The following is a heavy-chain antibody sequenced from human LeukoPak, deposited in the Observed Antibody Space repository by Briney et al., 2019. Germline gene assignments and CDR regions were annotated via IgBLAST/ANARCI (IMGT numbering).Heavy chain of an antibody. CDR2: IYYSGST. V-gene: IGHV4-39*01. D-gene: IGHD4-23*01. CDR3: ERPKYTANYGGASDI. Sequence: SETLSLTCTVSGGSVIIDTYYWGWIRQPPGKGLEWIGSIYYSGSTYYNPSLKSRVTISIDTSKNQFSLKLSSVTAADTAVYYCERPKYTANYGGASDICSEGTMVTASS. J-gene: IGHJ3*02. CDR1: GGSVIIDTYY.